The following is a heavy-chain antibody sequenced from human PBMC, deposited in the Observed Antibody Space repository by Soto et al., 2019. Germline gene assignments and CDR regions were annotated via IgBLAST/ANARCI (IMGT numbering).Heavy chain of an antibody. CDR1: GYTLTNYH. CDR3: ERVAYQSIDS. V-gene: IGHV1-46*04. CDR2: INPNDEGT. D-gene: IGHD3-16*01. J-gene: IGHJ4*02. Sequence: ASVKVSCKASGYTLTNYHMHWVRQAPGQGLEWMGIINPNDEGTLYAQRLQGRVSMTRDTSTSTVYMELRSLRYEDSAVYYCERVAYQSIDSWGQGTLVTVSS.